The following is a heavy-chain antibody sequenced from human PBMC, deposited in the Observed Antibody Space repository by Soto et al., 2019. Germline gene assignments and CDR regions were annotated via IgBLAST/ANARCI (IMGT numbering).Heavy chain of an antibody. Sequence: ASVKVSCKASGGTFSSYAISWVRQAPGQGLEWMGGIIPIFGTANYAQKFQGRVTITADESTSTAYLELSSLRSEDTAVYYCARELSSGWPYYYYGMDVWGQGTTVTVS. J-gene: IGHJ6*02. CDR3: ARELSSGWPYYYYGMDV. CDR2: IIPIFGTA. CDR1: GGTFSSYA. D-gene: IGHD6-19*01. V-gene: IGHV1-69*13.